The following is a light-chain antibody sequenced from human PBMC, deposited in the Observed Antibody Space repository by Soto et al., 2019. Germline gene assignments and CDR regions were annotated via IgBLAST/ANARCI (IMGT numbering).Light chain of an antibody. CDR1: SSDVGRYNR. J-gene: IGLJ2*01. CDR2: EVT. Sequence: QSALTQPPSVSASPGQSVTISCTGTSSDVGRYNRVSWYQQPPGTAPKLMIYEVTNRPSGVPDRFSGSKSDNTASLTISGLQTEDEADYYCSSYTSSSTLVFGGGTKVTVL. CDR3: SSYTSSSTLV. V-gene: IGLV2-18*02.